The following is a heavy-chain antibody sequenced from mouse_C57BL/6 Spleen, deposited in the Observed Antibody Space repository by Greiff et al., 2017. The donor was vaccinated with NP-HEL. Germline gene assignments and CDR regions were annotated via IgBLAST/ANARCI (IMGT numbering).Heavy chain of an antibody. CDR3: ARDPPLGG. Sequence: EVHLVESGGGLVKPGGSLKLSCAASGFTFSSYAMSWVRQTPEKRLEWVATISDGGSYTYYPDNVKGRFTISRDNAKNNLYLQMSHLKSEDTAMYYCARDPPLGGWGQGTTLTVSS. J-gene: IGHJ2*01. CDR1: GFTFSSYA. V-gene: IGHV5-4*01. D-gene: IGHD3-3*01. CDR2: ISDGGSYT.